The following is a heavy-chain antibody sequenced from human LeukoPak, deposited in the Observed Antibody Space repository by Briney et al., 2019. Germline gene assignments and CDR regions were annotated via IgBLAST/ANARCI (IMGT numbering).Heavy chain of an antibody. CDR3: ARTTMIVLGAFDI. CDR1: GGSISHSY. Sequence: SETLSLTCTVSGGSISHSYWSWIRQPPGKGLEWIGFVYHSGSTNYNPSLKSRLIISIDTSKNQFSLKLSSVTAADTAVYYCARTTMIVLGAFDIWGQGTMVTVSS. D-gene: IGHD3-22*01. CDR2: VYHSGST. V-gene: IGHV4-59*01. J-gene: IGHJ3*02.